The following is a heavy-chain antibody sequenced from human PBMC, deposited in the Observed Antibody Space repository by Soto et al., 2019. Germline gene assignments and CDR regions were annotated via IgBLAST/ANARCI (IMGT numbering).Heavy chain of an antibody. J-gene: IGHJ4*01. Sequence: GGFLRLSCAASGLTFANARMNWVRQAPGKGLEWVGRIKTRADGGTTDYAAPVKGRFTISRDDSESTLYLQMNSLKIEDTAVYYCYQYDSGSYSTDFWGRGTLVPVSS. D-gene: IGHD3-10*01. CDR3: YQYDSGSYSTDF. CDR2: IKTRADGGTT. V-gene: IGHV3-15*07. CDR1: GLTFANAR.